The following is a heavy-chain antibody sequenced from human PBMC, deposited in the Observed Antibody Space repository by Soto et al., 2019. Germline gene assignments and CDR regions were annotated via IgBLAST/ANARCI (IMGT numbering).Heavy chain of an antibody. CDR3: ARHPRDDYNYGGSGIFDY. D-gene: IGHD4-4*01. CDR1: GGSISSRTFW. CDR2: MYYSGSS. V-gene: IGHV4-39*01. J-gene: IGHJ4*02. Sequence: QLQLQESGPGLVKPSETLSLTCSVSGGSISSRTFWWAWIRQPPGQGLEWIGDMYYSGSSYSSPSLKSLVTLSVDTYKTQLSLKLNSDTAADTAVYYCARHPRDDYNYGGSGIFDYWGQGTLVTVSS.